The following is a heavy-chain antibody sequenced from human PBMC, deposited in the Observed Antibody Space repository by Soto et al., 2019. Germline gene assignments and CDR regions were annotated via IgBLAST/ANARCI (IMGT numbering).Heavy chain of an antibody. V-gene: IGHV3-53*01. Sequence: EVQLVESGGGLIQPGGSLRLSCAASGFTVSSKYMTWVRQAAGKGLEWVSVIYSDGSTYYADSVKGRFTISRDNSKNTLYLQMNSLRVEDTAVYYCASAAVTAPAYWGQGTLVTVSS. CDR3: ASAAVTAPAY. CDR1: GFTVSSKY. D-gene: IGHD2-21*02. CDR2: IYSDGST. J-gene: IGHJ4*02.